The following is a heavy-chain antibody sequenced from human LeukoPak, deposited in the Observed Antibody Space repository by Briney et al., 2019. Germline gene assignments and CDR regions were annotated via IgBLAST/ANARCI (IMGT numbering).Heavy chain of an antibody. CDR3: ARDPDSYHSGAYYSFFDY. J-gene: IGHJ4*02. D-gene: IGHD3-22*01. CDR2: INSDGSSS. V-gene: IGHV3-74*01. CDR1: GFTLSTYW. Sequence: PGGSLRLSCAASGFTLSTYWMHWLRQSPGEGLVWVSRINSDGSSSAYADSVKGRFTISRANAKNTLSLQMNSLRAEDTAVYYCARDPDSYHSGAYYSFFDYWGQGILVTVSS.